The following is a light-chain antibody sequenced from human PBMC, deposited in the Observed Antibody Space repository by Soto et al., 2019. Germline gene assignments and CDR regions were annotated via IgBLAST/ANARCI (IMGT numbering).Light chain of an antibody. Sequence: QAVVTQPPSASGTPGQRVTISCSGSSSNIGSNYVYWYQQLPRTAPKLLIYRNNQRPSGVPDRFSGSKSGTSASLAISGLRSEHEADYYCAAWDDGLSGRVFGGGTKLTVL. V-gene: IGLV1-47*01. CDR2: RNN. CDR3: AAWDDGLSGRV. CDR1: SSNIGSNY. J-gene: IGLJ3*02.